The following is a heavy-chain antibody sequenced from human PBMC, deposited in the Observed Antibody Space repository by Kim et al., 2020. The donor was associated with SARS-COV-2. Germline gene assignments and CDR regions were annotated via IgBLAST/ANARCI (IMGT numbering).Heavy chain of an antibody. J-gene: IGHJ6*02. CDR2: INAGNGNT. CDR1: GYTFTSYA. Sequence: ASVKVSCKASGYTFTSYAMHWVRQAPGQRLEWMGWINAGNGNTKYSQKFQGRVTITRDTSASTAYMELSSLRSEDTAVYYCASGIGYCSSTSCPYNYGMDVWGQGTTVTVSS. V-gene: IGHV1-3*01. CDR3: ASGIGYCSSTSCPYNYGMDV. D-gene: IGHD2-2*01.